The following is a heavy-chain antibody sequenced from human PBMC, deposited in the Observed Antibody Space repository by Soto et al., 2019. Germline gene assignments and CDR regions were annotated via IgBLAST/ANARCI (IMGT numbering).Heavy chain of an antibody. J-gene: IGHJ6*02. CDR1: GYTFTGYY. D-gene: IGHD1-26*01. Sequence: GASVKVSCKASGYTFTGYYMHWVRQAPGQGLEWMGWINPNSGGTNYAQKFQGWVTMTRDTSISTAYMELSRLRSDDTAVYYCASALNEYSGTYGMDVWGQGTTVTVSS. CDR2: INPNSGGT. CDR3: ASALNEYSGTYGMDV. V-gene: IGHV1-2*04.